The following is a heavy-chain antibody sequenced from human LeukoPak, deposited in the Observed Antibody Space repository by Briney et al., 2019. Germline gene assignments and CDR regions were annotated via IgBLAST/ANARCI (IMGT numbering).Heavy chain of an antibody. CDR2: IYSTGST. V-gene: IGHV4-4*07. Sequence: SETQSLTCTVSGGSISSYYWSWIRQPAGGGLEWIGHIYSTGSTNYNPSLKSRVTISVDTSKNQFSLRLSSVTAADTAVYYCARVTGYMIEDYFDYWGQGTLVTVSS. D-gene: IGHD3-22*01. J-gene: IGHJ4*02. CDR3: ARVTGYMIEDYFDY. CDR1: GGSISSYY.